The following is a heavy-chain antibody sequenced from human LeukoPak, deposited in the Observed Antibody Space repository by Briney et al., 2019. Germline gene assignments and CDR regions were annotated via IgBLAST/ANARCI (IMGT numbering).Heavy chain of an antibody. D-gene: IGHD3-16*01. CDR3: ARGGGLDV. Sequence: GGSLRLPCAASGFIFSNYGMSWARQAPGKGLEWVASINHNGNVNYYVDSVKGRFTISRDNAKNSLYLQMSNLRAEDTAVYFCARGGGLDVWGQGATVTVSS. J-gene: IGHJ6*02. V-gene: IGHV3-7*03. CDR2: INHNGNVN. CDR1: GFIFSNYG.